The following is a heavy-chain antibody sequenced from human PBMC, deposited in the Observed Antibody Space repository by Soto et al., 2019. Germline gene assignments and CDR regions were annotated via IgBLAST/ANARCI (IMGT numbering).Heavy chain of an antibody. CDR2: IIPIFGTA. D-gene: IGHD5-12*01. J-gene: IGHJ5*02. V-gene: IGHV1-69*13. Sequence: ASVKVSCKASGGTFSSYAISWVRQAPGQGLEWMGGIIPIFGTANYAQKFQGRVTITADESTSTAYMELSSLRSEDTAVYYCAIGGSLIVATCWFDPWGQGTLVTVSS. CDR3: AIGGSLIVATCWFDP. CDR1: GGTFSSYA.